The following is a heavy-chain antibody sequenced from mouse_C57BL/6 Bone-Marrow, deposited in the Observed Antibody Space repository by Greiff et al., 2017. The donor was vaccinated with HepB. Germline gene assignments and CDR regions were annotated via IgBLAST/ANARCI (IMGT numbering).Heavy chain of an antibody. CDR3: AKRDYCSSPYAMDY. D-gene: IGHD1-1*01. CDR1: GFSLTSYG. Sequence: QVQLQQSGPGLVQPSQSLSITCTVSGFSLTSYGVHWVRQSPGKGLEWLGVIWRGGSTDYNAAFMSRLSITKDNSKSQVFFKMNSLQADDTAIYYCAKRDYCSSPYAMDYWGQGTSVTVSS. V-gene: IGHV2-5*01. J-gene: IGHJ4*01. CDR2: IWRGGST.